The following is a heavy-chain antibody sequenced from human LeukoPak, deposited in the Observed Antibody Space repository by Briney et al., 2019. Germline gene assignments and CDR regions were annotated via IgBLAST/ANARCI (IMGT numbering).Heavy chain of an antibody. D-gene: IGHD1-26*01. V-gene: IGHV1-24*01. CDR3: AADRGDYSGSYWTAFDI. Sequence: ASVKVSCKVSEYTLTELSMHWVRQAPGKGLEWRGGFDPKDGEIIYVQKFQGRVTMSDDTSTDTAYMEPGSLRSDDTAVYYCAADRGDYSGSYWTAFDIWGQGTMVTVSS. J-gene: IGHJ3*02. CDR1: EYTLTELS. CDR2: FDPKDGEI.